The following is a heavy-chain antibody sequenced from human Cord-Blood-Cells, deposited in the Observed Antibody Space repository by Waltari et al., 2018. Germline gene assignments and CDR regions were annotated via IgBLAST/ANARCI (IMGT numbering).Heavy chain of an antibody. Sequence: QLQLQESGPGLVKPSETLSLTCTVSGGSISSSSYYWGWIRQPPGKGLEWLGSIYYSGNTYYNQSLKTRVTISVDTSTNQFSLKLSSVTAADTAVYYCARLYYSSSWYWFDPWGPGTLVTVSS. V-gene: IGHV4-39*01. CDR1: GGSISSSSYY. CDR2: IYYSGNT. D-gene: IGHD6-13*01. J-gene: IGHJ5*02. CDR3: ARLYYSSSWYWFDP.